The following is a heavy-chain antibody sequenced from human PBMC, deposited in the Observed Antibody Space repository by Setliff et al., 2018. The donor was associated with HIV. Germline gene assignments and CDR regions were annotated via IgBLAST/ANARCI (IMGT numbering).Heavy chain of an antibody. CDR2: IFTTRST. CDR1: SYSVTSGYY. J-gene: IGHJ6*02. V-gene: IGHV4-38-2*02. CDR3: ARAGMAVISSAFHV. Sequence: ETLSLTCTVSSYSVTSGYYWAWIRQPPGKGLEWIGHIFTTRSTKYNPSLRSRAAISLDTSTNSFSLQLHSLTAGDTAEYFCARAGMAVISSAFHVWGQGSWVTVSS. D-gene: IGHD6-19*01.